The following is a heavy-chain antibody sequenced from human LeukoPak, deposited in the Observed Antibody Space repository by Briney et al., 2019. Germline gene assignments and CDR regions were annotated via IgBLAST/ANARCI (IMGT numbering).Heavy chain of an antibody. CDR2: IFYSGST. J-gene: IGHJ4*02. D-gene: IGHD3-10*01. CDR3: ARRAGDFDY. V-gene: IGHV4-59*08. Sequence: PSETLSLTCTVSGGSISNYYWSWIRQPPGKGLEWIGYIFYSGSTKYNPSLKSQVTISVDTSKNQFSLKLSSVTAADTAVYYCARRAGDFDYWGQGTLVTVSS. CDR1: GGSISNYY.